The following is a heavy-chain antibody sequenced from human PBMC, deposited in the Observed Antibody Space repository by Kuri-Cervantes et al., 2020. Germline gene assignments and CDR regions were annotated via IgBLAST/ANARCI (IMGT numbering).Heavy chain of an antibody. Sequence: GESLKISCAASGFTFSSYAMSWVRQAPGKGLEWVSAISGSGGSTYYADSVKGRFTISRDNSKNTLYLQMNSLRAEDTAVYYCVRRLGGSGLFDPWGQGTLVTVSS. CDR1: GFTFSSYA. D-gene: IGHD2-15*01. CDR3: VRRLGGSGLFDP. V-gene: IGHV3-23*01. CDR2: ISGSGGST. J-gene: IGHJ5*02.